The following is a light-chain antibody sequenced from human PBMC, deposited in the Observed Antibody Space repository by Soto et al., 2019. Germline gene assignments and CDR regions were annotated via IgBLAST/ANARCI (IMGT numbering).Light chain of an antibody. V-gene: IGKV1-16*02. CDR1: QDIRNS. CDR2: AAS. J-gene: IGKJ4*01. CDR3: QQYKSYPLT. Sequence: DIPMTQSPSSLSASVGDRVTITCRASQDIRNSLAWFQQQPGKAPKPLIYAASSLQSGVPSKFSGSGSGTEFTLTINSLQPEDFGTYYCQQYKSYPLTFGGGTKVEIK.